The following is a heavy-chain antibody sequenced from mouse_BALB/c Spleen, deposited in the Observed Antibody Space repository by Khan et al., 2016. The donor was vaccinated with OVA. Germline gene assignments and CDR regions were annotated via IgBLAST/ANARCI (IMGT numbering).Heavy chain of an antibody. V-gene: IGHV2-4-1*01. D-gene: IGHD1-2*01. CDR2: IWSGGGT. J-gene: IGHJ4*01. Sequence: QVQLKESGPGLVQPSQNLSITCTVSGFSLTNFGVHWVRQSPGRSLEWLGVIWSGGGTDYDAAFISRLSITKDNSKSQIFFKMNSLQVDDTAIYYCARNGVVHYYGDGGMDYWGQGTSVTVSS. CDR3: ARNGVVHYYGDGGMDY. CDR1: GFSLTNFG.